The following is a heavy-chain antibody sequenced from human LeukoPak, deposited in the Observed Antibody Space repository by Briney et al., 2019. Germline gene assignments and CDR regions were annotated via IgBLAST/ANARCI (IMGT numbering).Heavy chain of an antibody. D-gene: IGHD3-10*01. CDR3: ASSARFGELHSHFDY. CDR1: GGSISNTNW. CDR2: VSLAGQT. V-gene: IGHV4-4*02. Sequence: SGTLSLTCDVSGGSISNTNWWSWVRQPPGQGLEWIGEVSLAGQTNYNPSLNGRVTMSLDESSNQLSLKLTSVTAADTAVYYCASSARFGELHSHFDYWGQGTLVTVSS. J-gene: IGHJ4*02.